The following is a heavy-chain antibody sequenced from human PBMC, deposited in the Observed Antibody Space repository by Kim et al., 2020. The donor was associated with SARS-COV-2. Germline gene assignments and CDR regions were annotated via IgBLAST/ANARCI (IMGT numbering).Heavy chain of an antibody. V-gene: IGHV3-23*01. CDR2: ISGSGGST. Sequence: GGSLRLSCAASGFTFSSYAMSWVRQAPGKGLEWVSVISGSGGSTFYADSVKGRFTISRDNSRNTLYLQMNSLRAEDTAVFYCAKHNSGNFDYWGQGTLVTVSS. CDR1: GFTFSSYA. D-gene: IGHD5-12*01. CDR3: AKHNSGNFDY. J-gene: IGHJ4*02.